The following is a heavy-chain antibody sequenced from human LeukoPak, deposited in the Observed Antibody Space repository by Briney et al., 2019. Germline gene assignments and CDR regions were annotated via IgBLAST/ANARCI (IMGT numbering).Heavy chain of an antibody. J-gene: IGHJ6*02. D-gene: IGHD3-3*01. CDR3: ARSGYDFWSGYFGPSYYYGMDV. CDR1: GYSFTSYW. Sequence: GESLKISCKGSGYSFTSYWIGWVRQMPGKGLEWMGIIYPGDSDTRYSPSFQGQVTISADKTISTAYLQWSSLKASDTAMYYCARSGYDFWSGYFGPSYYYGMDVWGQGTTVTVSS. V-gene: IGHV5-51*01. CDR2: IYPGDSDT.